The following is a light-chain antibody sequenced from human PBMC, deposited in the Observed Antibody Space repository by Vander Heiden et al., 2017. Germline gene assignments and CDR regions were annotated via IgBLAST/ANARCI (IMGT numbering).Light chain of an antibody. CDR2: GAS. CDR1: QCVGSN. CDR3: KKYKNWPWT. Sequence: PATLCVQPGERATLAGRVSQCVGSNLAGNQKKPGKAPRLPIYGASTRATGIPARSRGSGSGKEFPLTTRSLQSEDFEVNYCKKYKNWPWTFGQGTKVEIK. J-gene: IGKJ1*01. V-gene: IGKV3-15*01.